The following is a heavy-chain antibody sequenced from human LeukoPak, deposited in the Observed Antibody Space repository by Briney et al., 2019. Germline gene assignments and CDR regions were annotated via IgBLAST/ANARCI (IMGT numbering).Heavy chain of an antibody. CDR2: ISYDGSNK. V-gene: IGHV3-30*04. CDR1: GFTFSSYA. J-gene: IGHJ4*02. D-gene: IGHD3-3*01. CDR3: ARDRGITTFGVVTIWPPDY. Sequence: GGSLRLSCAASGFTFSSYAMHWVRQAPGKGLEWVAVISYDGSNKHYADSVKGRFTISRDNSKNTLYLQMNSLRAEDTAVYYCARDRGITTFGVVTIWPPDYWGQGTLVTVSS.